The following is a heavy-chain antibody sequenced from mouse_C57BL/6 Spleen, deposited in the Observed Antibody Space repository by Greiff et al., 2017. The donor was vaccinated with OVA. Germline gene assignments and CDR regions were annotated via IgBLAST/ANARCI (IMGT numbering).Heavy chain of an antibody. Sequence: VQLQQPGAELVKPGASVKLSCKASGYTFTSYWMQWVKQRPGQGLEWIGEIDPSDSYTNYNQKFKGKATLTVDTSSSTAYMQLSSLTSEDSAVYCCARLDKRGYYFDYWGQGTTLTVSS. CDR2: IDPSDSYT. J-gene: IGHJ2*01. CDR3: ARLDKRGYYFDY. V-gene: IGHV1-50*01. CDR1: GYTFTSYW.